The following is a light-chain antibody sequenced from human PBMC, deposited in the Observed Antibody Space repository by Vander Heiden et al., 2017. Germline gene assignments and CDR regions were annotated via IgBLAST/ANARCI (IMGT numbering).Light chain of an antibody. CDR2: SDS. Sequence: QSVLTQPPSASGTPGQRATISCSGSSSNIGSNTANWYQQHPGKAPKLLVYSDSQRPSGVPDRFSGSKSGNSASLTISGLQAEDEAEYYCEGWDDRMDGLVFGGGTKLTVL. J-gene: IGLJ2*01. CDR3: EGWDDRMDGLV. V-gene: IGLV1-44*01. CDR1: SSNIGSNT.